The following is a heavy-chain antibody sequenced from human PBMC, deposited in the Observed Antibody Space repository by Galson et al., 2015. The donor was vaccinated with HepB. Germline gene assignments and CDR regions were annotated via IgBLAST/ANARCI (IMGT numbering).Heavy chain of an antibody. J-gene: IGHJ6*02. V-gene: IGHV6-1*01. D-gene: IGHD1/OR15-1a*01. CDR2: TYYQSKWYF. CDR3: AREGGRTGTTNFYYGMDV. Sequence: CAISGDSVSSYNAAWSWIRQSPSRGLEWLGRTYYQSKWYFDSAVSPKSRIIIKSDTSKNQFSLQMNSLTPEDTAVYYCAREGGRTGTTNFYYGMDVWGQGTTVTVTS. CDR1: GDSVSSYNAA.